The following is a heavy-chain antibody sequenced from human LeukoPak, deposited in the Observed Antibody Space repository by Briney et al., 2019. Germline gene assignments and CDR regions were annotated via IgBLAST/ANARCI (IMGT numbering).Heavy chain of an antibody. D-gene: IGHD4-17*01. CDR2: ISAYNGNT. Sequence: ASVKVSCKASGYTFTSYGISWVRQAPGQGLEWMGWISAYNGNTNYAQKLQGRVTMTTDTSTCTAYMELRSLRFDDTAVYYCARDVYGDYEDYYYGMDVWGQGTTVTVSS. J-gene: IGHJ6*02. V-gene: IGHV1-18*01. CDR1: GYTFTSYG. CDR3: ARDVYGDYEDYYYGMDV.